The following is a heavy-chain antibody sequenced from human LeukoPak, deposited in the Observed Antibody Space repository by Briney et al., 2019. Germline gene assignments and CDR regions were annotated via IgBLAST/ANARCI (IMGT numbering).Heavy chain of an antibody. V-gene: IGHV3-30*04. Sequence: PGGSLRLSCAASGFTFSSYAMHWVRQATGKGLEWVAVISYDGSNKYYADSVKGRFTISRDNSKNTLYLQMNSLRAEDTAVYYCAREVCSSTSCPLSYYYYGMDVWGQGTTVTVSS. CDR1: GFTFSSYA. CDR3: AREVCSSTSCPLSYYYYGMDV. D-gene: IGHD2-2*01. J-gene: IGHJ6*02. CDR2: ISYDGSNK.